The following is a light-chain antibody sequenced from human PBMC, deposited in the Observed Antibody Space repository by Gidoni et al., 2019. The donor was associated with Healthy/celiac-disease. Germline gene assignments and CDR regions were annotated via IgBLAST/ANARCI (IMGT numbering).Light chain of an antibody. J-gene: IGKJ3*01. Sequence: IQLTPSPSFLSASVGDRVTITCRASQGISSYLAWYQQKPGKAPKLLIYAASTLQSGVPSRFSGSGSGTEFTLTISSLQPEDFATYYCQQLNSYLFTFGPXTKVDIK. V-gene: IGKV1-9*01. CDR2: AAS. CDR3: QQLNSYLFT. CDR1: QGISSY.